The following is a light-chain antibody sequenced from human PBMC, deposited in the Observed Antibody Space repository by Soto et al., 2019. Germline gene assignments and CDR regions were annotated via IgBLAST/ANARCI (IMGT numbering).Light chain of an antibody. J-gene: IGKJ1*01. CDR3: QQYGGSAT. V-gene: IGKV3-20*01. Sequence: EIVLTQSPGTLSLSPGERATLSCRASQSVSSNNLAWYQQKPGQAPNLIIYGASIRATGIPDRFSGSGSGTDFTLTVSRLEPEDFAVYYCQQYGGSATFGQGTKVDIK. CDR1: QSVSSNN. CDR2: GAS.